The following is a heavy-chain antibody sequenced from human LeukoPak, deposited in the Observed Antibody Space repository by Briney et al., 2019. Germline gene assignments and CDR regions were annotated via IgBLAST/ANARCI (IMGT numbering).Heavy chain of an antibody. D-gene: IGHD2-2*01. CDR3: TALEAVPAADHYSYYYMDV. Sequence: GGSLRLSCAASGFTFSGSAMHWVRQASGKGLEWVGRIRSKPNNYATAYAASVKGRFTISRDDSKHTTYLQMNSLKPEDTAVYYCTALEAVPAADHYSYYYMDVWGKGTTVTVSS. J-gene: IGHJ6*03. CDR1: GFTFSGSA. CDR2: IRSKPNNYAT. V-gene: IGHV3-73*01.